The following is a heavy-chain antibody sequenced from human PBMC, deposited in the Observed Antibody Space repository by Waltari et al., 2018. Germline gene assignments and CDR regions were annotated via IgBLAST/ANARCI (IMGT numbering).Heavy chain of an antibody. CDR3: ANDPMGIAVAMRHAFDI. J-gene: IGHJ3*02. V-gene: IGHV3-23*01. D-gene: IGHD6-19*01. CDR2: ISGSGGST. CDR1: GFTFSSYA. Sequence: EVQLLESGGGLVQPGGSLRLSCAASGFTFSSYAMSWVRQAPGKGLEWVSAISGSGGSTYYADSVKGRFTISRDNSKNTLYLQMNSLRAEDTAVYYCANDPMGIAVAMRHAFDIWGQGTMVTVSS.